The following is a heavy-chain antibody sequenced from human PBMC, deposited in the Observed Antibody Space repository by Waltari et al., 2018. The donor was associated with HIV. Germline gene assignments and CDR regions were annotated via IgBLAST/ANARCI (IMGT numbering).Heavy chain of an antibody. CDR2: INSDGSST. D-gene: IGHD3-16*01. V-gene: IGHV3-74*01. Sequence: EVQLVESGGGLVQPGGSLRLSCAASGFTFSSYWMHWVRQAPGKGLVWVSRINSDGSSTNDADSVKGRFTISRDNAKNTVYLQMNSLRAEDTALYYCASLYNYVWGSPPPFDYWGQGTLVTVSS. CDR3: ASLYNYVWGSPPPFDY. CDR1: GFTFSSYW. J-gene: IGHJ4*02.